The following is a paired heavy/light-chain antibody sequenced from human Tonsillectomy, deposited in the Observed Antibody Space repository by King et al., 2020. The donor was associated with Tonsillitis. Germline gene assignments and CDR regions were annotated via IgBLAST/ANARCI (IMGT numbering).Heavy chain of an antibody. J-gene: IGHJ5*02. Sequence: QVQLQESGPGLVKPSQTLSLTCSVSGASISSGSYYWSWIRQPAGKGLEWIGRIYTSGSTDYNPSLESRVTMSTDTSRNQFSLKLSSVTAADTAVYYCARGGDLSTGGSLFDPWGQGTLVTVSS. D-gene: IGHD3-9*01. V-gene: IGHV4-61*02. CDR1: GASISSGSYY. CDR2: IYTSGST. CDR3: ARGGDLSTGGSLFDP.
Light chain of an antibody. Sequence: DIQMTQSPSSLSASVGDRVTITCRASQSIDSHLNWYQQKPGKAPNLLIFTASSLQSGIPSRFSGSGSGTDFTLTIISLQPEDFATYYCQQSCSTPHTFGQGTKLEIK. CDR1: QSIDSH. J-gene: IGKJ2*01. CDR3: QQSCSTPHT. V-gene: IGKV1-39*01. CDR2: TAS.